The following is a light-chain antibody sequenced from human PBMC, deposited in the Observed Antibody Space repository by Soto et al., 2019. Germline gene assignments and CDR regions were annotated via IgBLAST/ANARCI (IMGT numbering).Light chain of an antibody. CDR3: QVWDNRSEHVV. J-gene: IGLJ2*01. CDR1: NIGTKS. Sequence: SYELTQPPSVSVAPGQTATITCGGDNIGTKSVHWYQQKPGQAPFLVVFDDSDRPSGIPERFSGSNSGNTATLTISRVEAGDEADYYCQVWDNRSEHVVFGGGTKLT. V-gene: IGLV3-21*02. CDR2: DDS.